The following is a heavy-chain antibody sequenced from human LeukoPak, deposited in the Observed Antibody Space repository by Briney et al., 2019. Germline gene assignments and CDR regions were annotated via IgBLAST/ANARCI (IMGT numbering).Heavy chain of an antibody. CDR1: GGSISSSSYY. V-gene: IGHV4-39*07. D-gene: IGHD4-17*01. CDR3: ARDLTVTTGEHFDY. Sequence: PSETLSLTCTVSGGSISSSSYYWGWIRQPPGKGLEWIGSIYYSGSTYYNPSLKSRVTISVDTSKNQFSLKLSSVTAADTAVYYCARDLTVTTGEHFDYWGQGTLVTVSS. CDR2: IYYSGST. J-gene: IGHJ4*02.